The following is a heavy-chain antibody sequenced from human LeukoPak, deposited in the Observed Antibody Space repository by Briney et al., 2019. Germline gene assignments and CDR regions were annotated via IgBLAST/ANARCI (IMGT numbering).Heavy chain of an antibody. Sequence: SETLSLTRTVSGGSISSYYWSWIRQPAGKGLEWIGRIYTGGNTNYNPSLKSRVTMSIDTSKNQFSLKLSSVTAADTALYYCARGLGGTSWFDPWGQGTLVTVSS. CDR3: ARGLGGTSWFDP. CDR1: GGSISSYY. V-gene: IGHV4-4*07. D-gene: IGHD1-7*01. CDR2: IYTGGNT. J-gene: IGHJ5*02.